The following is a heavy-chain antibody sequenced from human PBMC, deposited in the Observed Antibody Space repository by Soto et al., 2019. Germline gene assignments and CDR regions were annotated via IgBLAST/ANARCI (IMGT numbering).Heavy chain of an antibody. V-gene: IGHV1-18*01. Sequence: ASVKVSCKASGYTCTSYGISWVRQAPGQGLEWMEWISAYNGNTTYAQKLQGRVTITTDTSTSTAYMELRSLRSDDTAVYYCARDRRNDSSGYAVRYFDYWGQGTLVTVSS. J-gene: IGHJ4*02. CDR3: ARDRRNDSSGYAVRYFDY. D-gene: IGHD3-22*01. CDR1: GYTCTSYG. CDR2: ISAYNGNT.